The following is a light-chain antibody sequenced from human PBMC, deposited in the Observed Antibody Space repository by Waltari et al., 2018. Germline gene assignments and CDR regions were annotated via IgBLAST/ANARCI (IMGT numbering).Light chain of an antibody. CDR2: KAS. Sequence: DIQMTQSPSTLSASVGDRVTIACRASQSISSWLAWYQQKPGKAPKLLIYKASFLESGVPSRFSGSGSGTEFTLTISSLQPDDFATYYCQQYESSSREWTFGQGTKVEIK. CDR1: QSISSW. V-gene: IGKV1-5*03. J-gene: IGKJ1*01. CDR3: QQYESSSREWT.